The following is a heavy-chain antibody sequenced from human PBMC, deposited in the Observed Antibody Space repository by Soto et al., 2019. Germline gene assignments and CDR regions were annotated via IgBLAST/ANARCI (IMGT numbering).Heavy chain of an antibody. CDR1: GYTFSSYS. CDR2: INAGSGNT. Sequence: QVKLVQSGADVKKPGASVKLSCEASGYTFSSYSIHWVRQAPGQRLEWRGWINAGSGNTKYSQKFQGRVTITMDTSATAVYMELRSLRSDDRAVYYCARARGYSAFDWRDFDHWGQGTLVIVSS. CDR3: ARARGYSAFDWRDFDH. D-gene: IGHD5-12*01. V-gene: IGHV1-3*01. J-gene: IGHJ4*02.